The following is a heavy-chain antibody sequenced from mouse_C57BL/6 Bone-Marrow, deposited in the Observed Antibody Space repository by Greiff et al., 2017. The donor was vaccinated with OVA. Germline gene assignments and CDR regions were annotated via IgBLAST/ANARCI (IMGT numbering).Heavy chain of an antibody. Sequence: QVQLQQPGAELVRPGTSVKLSCKASGYTFTSYWMHWVKQRPGQGLEWIGVIDPSDSYTNYNQKFKGKATLTVDTSSSTAYMQLSSLTSEDSAVDYGARPRNPYYLDYWGQGTTLTVSS. V-gene: IGHV1-59*01. CDR1: GYTFTSYW. D-gene: IGHD2-1*01. CDR3: ARPRNPYYLDY. CDR2: IDPSDSYT. J-gene: IGHJ2*01.